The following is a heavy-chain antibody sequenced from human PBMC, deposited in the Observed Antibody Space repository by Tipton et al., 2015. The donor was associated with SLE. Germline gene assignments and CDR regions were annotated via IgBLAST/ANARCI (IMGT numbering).Heavy chain of an antibody. V-gene: IGHV4-34*01. J-gene: IGHJ4*02. Sequence: TLSLTCTVSGGSISSYYWGWIRQPPGKGLEWIGEINHSGSTNYNPSLKSRVTISVDTSKNQFSLKLSSVTAADTAVYYCARGPPFDYWGQGTLVTVSS. CDR1: GGSISSYY. CDR2: INHSGST. CDR3: ARGPPFDY.